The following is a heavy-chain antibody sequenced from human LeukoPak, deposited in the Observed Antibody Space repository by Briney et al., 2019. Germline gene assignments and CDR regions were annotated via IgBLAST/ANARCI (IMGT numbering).Heavy chain of an antibody. V-gene: IGHV3-53*01. Sequence: GGSLRLPCAASGFTVSSNYMSWVRQAPGKGLEWVSVIYSGGSTYYADSVKGRFTISRDNSKNTLYLQMNSLRAEDTAVYYCARVDYRGTYFFYYWGQGALVTVSS. D-gene: IGHD1-26*01. J-gene: IGHJ4*02. CDR3: ARVDYRGTYFFYY. CDR2: IYSGGST. CDR1: GFTVSSNY.